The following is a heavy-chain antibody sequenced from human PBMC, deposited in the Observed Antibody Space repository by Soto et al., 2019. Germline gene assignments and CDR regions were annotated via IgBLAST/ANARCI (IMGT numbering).Heavy chain of an antibody. CDR3: AKVKVVPAAMPPGGYYGMDV. D-gene: IGHD2-2*01. CDR1: GFTFSSYG. V-gene: IGHV3-30*18. J-gene: IGHJ6*02. CDR2: ISYDGSNK. Sequence: QVQLVASGGGVVQPGRSLRLSCAASGFTFSSYGMHWVRQAPGKGLEWVAVISYDGSNKYYADSVKGRFTISRDNSKNTLYLQMNSLRAEDTAVYYCAKVKVVPAAMPPGGYYGMDVWGQGTTVTVSS.